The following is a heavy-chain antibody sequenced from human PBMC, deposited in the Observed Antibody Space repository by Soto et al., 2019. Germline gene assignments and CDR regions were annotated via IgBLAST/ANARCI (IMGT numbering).Heavy chain of an antibody. J-gene: IGHJ4*02. CDR3: AKAMLGATRCDI. D-gene: IGHD1-26*01. V-gene: IGHV3-23*01. CDR1: GVTFSSYA. Sequence: GGSLRLSCVDSGVTFSSYAMSWVRQAPGKGLQWVSLINGGGGSTYYADSVKGRFTISRDNSKNTLFLQMNSLSAEDTAVYFCAKAMLGATRCDIWGRGSLVTVSS. CDR2: INGGGGST.